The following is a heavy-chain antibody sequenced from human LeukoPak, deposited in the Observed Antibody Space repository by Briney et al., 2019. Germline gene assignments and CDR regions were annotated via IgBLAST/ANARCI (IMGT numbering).Heavy chain of an antibody. CDR3: ARDKVGADGNFDY. CDR1: GFTFSSYS. V-gene: IGHV3-21*01. Sequence: PGGSLRLSCAASGFTFSSYSMNWVRQAPGKGLEWVSSISSSSSYIYYADSVKGRFPISRDNAKNSLYLQMNSLRAEDTAVYYCARDKVGADGNFDYWGQGTLVTVSS. D-gene: IGHD1-26*01. J-gene: IGHJ4*02. CDR2: ISSSSSYI.